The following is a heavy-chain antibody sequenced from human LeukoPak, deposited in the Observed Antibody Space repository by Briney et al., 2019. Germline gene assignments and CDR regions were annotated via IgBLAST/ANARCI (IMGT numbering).Heavy chain of an antibody. D-gene: IGHD4-11*01. CDR3: ARLLSPTITTSDY. CDR2: ISSSSTYM. V-gene: IGHV3-21*01. J-gene: IGHJ4*02. CDR1: GFTFSSYS. Sequence: PGGSLRLSCEASGFTFSSYSMNWVRQAPGKGLEWVSSISSSSTYMYYADSMKGRFTISRDNAKNSLYLQLNSLRAEDTAVYFCARLLSPTITTSDYWGQGTLVTVSS.